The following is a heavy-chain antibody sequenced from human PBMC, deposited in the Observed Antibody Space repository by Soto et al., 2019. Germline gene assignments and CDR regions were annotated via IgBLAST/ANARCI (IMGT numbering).Heavy chain of an antibody. D-gene: IGHD6-19*01. J-gene: IGHJ4*02. CDR2: ISGSGTST. CDR3: AKATTNGGWFNPFDS. CDR1: GFTFNNYA. Sequence: GGSLRLSCAASGFTFNNYAMSWVRQAPGKGLEWVSAISGSGTSTYYADSVKGRFTISRDNSRDTLFLQMNSLTADDTAVYYCAKATTNGGWFNPFDSWGQGALVTVSS. V-gene: IGHV3-23*01.